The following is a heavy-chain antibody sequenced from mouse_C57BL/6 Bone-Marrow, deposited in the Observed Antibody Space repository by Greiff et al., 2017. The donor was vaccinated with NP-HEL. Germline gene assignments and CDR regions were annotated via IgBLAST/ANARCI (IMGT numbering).Heavy chain of an antibody. CDR3: TGGSSY. J-gene: IGHJ2*01. D-gene: IGHD1-1*01. V-gene: IGHV6-3*01. CDR1: GFTFSNYW. CDR2: IRLKSDNYAT. Sequence: FLPPLGSIQLSCVASGFTFSNYWMNWVRQSPEKGLEWVAQIRLKSDNYATHYAESVKGRFTISRDDSKSSVYLQMNNLRAEDTGIYYCTGGSSYWGQGTTLTVSS.